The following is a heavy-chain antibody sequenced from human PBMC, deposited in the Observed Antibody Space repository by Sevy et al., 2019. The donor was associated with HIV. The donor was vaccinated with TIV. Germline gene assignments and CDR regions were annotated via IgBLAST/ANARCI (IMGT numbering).Heavy chain of an antibody. Sequence: GGSLRLSCAVSGFTFNNAWMNWVRQAPGTGLQWVGLIKSKFDGETTDYVAPVKGRFTISRDDSKNTLYLQMNSLKIEDTAVYYCATAHGYYDSAPFDYWGPGTLVTVSS. D-gene: IGHD3-22*01. CDR1: GFTFNNAW. V-gene: IGHV3-15*01. CDR3: ATAHGYYDSAPFDY. J-gene: IGHJ4*02. CDR2: IKSKFDGETT.